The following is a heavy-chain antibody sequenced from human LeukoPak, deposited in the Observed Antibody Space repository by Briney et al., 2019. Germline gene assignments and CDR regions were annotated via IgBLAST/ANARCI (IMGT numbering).Heavy chain of an antibody. CDR1: GFTFSSYA. V-gene: IGHV3-23*01. J-gene: IGHJ4*02. CDR2: ISGSGGST. CDR3: AKDRGLGDGYNSGFDY. D-gene: IGHD5-24*01. Sequence: GGSLRLSCAASGFTFSSYAMSWVRQAPGKGLEWVSAISGSGGSTYYADSVKGRFTISRDNSKNTLYLQMNSLRAEDTAVYYCAKDRGLGDGYNSGFDYWGQGTLVTVSS.